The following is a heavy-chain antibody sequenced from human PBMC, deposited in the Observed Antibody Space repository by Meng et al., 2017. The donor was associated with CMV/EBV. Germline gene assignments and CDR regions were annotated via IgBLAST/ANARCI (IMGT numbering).Heavy chain of an antibody. CDR1: GITFNKNA. Sequence: GESLKISCAASGITFNKNAMHWVRQAPGKGLEWVAVISNDGNNKKIADSVKGRFTISRDNAKNSLYLQMNSLRAEDTAVYYCARFNYDFWSGYPAVLYGMDVWGQGTTVTVSS. CDR2: ISNDGNNK. D-gene: IGHD3-3*01. V-gene: IGHV3-30*04. CDR3: ARFNYDFWSGYPAVLYGMDV. J-gene: IGHJ6*02.